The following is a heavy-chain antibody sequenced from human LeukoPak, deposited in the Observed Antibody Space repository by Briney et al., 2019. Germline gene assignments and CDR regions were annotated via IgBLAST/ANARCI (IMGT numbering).Heavy chain of an antibody. V-gene: IGHV4-30-2*01. CDR2: IYDSGST. J-gene: IGHJ5*02. Sequence: PSETLSLTCAVSGGSISSGGYSWTWIRQPPGKGLEWIGYIYDSGSTYYSPSLKSRVTISVDRSKNHFSLKLSSVTAADTAVYYCACGSRYCSGGSCENWFDPWGQGTLVTVSS. D-gene: IGHD2-15*01. CDR1: GGSISSGGYS. CDR3: ACGSRYCSGGSCENWFDP.